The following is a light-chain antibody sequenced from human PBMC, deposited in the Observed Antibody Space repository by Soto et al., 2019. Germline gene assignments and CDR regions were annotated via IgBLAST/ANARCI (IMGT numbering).Light chain of an antibody. J-gene: IGLJ2*01. CDR2: DVS. V-gene: IGLV2-14*01. CDR1: SSDVGGYNY. Sequence: QSVLTQPASVSGSPGQSITISCTGTSSDVGGYNYVSWYQQHPGKAPKLMIYDVSNRPSGVSNRFSGSKSGNTAPLTISGLQAEDEADYYCSSYTSSSKGVFGGGTKLTVL. CDR3: SSYTSSSKGV.